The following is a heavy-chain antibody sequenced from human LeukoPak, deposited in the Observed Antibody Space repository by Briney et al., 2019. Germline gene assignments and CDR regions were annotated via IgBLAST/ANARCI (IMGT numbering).Heavy chain of an antibody. CDR2: MSPNSGNT. J-gene: IGHJ5*02. CDR3: ARAGYCSSSNCRSWFDP. Sequence: EASVKVSCKASGYTFTSYDINWVRQATGQGLEWMGWMSPNSGNTGYAQRFQGRVTITRNTSISTAYMELSSLRSEDTAVYYCARAGYCSSSNCRSWFDPWGQGTLVTVSS. CDR1: GYTFTSYD. D-gene: IGHD2-2*01. V-gene: IGHV1-8*03.